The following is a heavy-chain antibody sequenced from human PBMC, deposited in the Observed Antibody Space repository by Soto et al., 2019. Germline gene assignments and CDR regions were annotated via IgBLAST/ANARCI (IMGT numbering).Heavy chain of an antibody. CDR3: ARDMSGITFGGVIVIPAH. D-gene: IGHD3-16*02. CDR1: GYTFTSYG. Sequence: ASVKVSCKASGYTFTSYGISWVRQAPGQGLEWMGWISAYNGNTNYAQKLQGRVTMTTDTSSSTAYMELRSLRSDDTAVYYCARDMSGITFGGVIVIPAHWGQGTLVTVSS. CDR2: ISAYNGNT. J-gene: IGHJ4*02. V-gene: IGHV1-18*01.